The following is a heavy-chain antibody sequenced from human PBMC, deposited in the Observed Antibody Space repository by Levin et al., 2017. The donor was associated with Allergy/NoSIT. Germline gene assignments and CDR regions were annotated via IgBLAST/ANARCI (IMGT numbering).Heavy chain of an antibody. J-gene: IGHJ4*02. D-gene: IGHD6-6*01. CDR1: GFTFSSYA. V-gene: IGHV3-30-3*01. CDR2: ISYDGSNK. CDR3: ARESIAARRADY. Sequence: SCAASGFTFSSYAMHWVRQAPGKGLEWVAVISYDGSNKYYADSVKGRFTISRDNSKNTLYLQMNSLRAEDTAVYYCARESIAARRADYWGQGTLVTVSS.